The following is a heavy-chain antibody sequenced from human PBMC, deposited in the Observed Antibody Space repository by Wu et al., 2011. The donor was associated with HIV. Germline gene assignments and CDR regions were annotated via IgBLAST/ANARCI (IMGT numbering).Heavy chain of an antibody. D-gene: IGHD2-21*01. Sequence: VQLVQSGAEVKKPGASVKVSCKASGYTFTGYYMHWVRQAPGQGLEWVGRIIPIFGTANYAQKFQGRVTITADKSTSTAYMELRSLRSEDTAVYYCARDFGGDEEYWGQGTLVTVSS. V-gene: IGHV1-69*06. CDR2: IIPIFGTA. J-gene: IGHJ4*02. CDR1: GYTFTGYY. CDR3: ARDFGGDEEY.